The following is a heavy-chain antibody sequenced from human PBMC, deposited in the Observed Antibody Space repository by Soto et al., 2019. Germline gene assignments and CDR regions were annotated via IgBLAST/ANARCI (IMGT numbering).Heavy chain of an antibody. V-gene: IGHV3-15*07. CDR1: GFAFSDAW. D-gene: IGHD3-10*02. CDR2: IKSKIDGETV. J-gene: IGHJ4*02. Sequence: EVQLVESGGGLVKPGGSLRLSCAASGFAFSDAWMVWVRQSPRRGLEWVGLIKSKIDGETVGQAAAVSGRFTISREDSKITLFLHMTSLTSEGTAVYYCTTGAMLQVGVVHCGQGTLVTVSS. CDR3: TTGAMLQVGVVH.